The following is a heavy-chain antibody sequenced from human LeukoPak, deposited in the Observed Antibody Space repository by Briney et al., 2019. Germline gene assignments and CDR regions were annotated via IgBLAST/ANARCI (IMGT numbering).Heavy chain of an antibody. Sequence: GGSLRLSCVASGFTFSTYWMHWVRQAPGKGLEWVAVISYDGSNKYYADSVKGRFTISRDNSKNTVYLQMNSLRPEDTAVYYCAREGGSWGQGTLVTVSS. J-gene: IGHJ4*02. CDR3: AREGGS. V-gene: IGHV3-30-3*01. D-gene: IGHD3-16*01. CDR1: GFTFSTYW. CDR2: ISYDGSNK.